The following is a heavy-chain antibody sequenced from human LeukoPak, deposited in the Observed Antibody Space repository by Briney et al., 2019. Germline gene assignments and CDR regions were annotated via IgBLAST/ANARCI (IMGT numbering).Heavy chain of an antibody. D-gene: IGHD2-2*01. CDR3: ARARVLIVPASRRWFDP. Sequence: SETLSLTCTVSGGSISSGDYYWSWIRQPPEKGLEWIGDIYYSGSTHYNPSPKSRVTISVDTSKNQFSLKLSSVTAADTAVYYCARARVLIVPASRRWFDPWGQGTLVTVSS. V-gene: IGHV4-30-4*01. CDR2: IYYSGST. J-gene: IGHJ5*02. CDR1: GGSISSGDYY.